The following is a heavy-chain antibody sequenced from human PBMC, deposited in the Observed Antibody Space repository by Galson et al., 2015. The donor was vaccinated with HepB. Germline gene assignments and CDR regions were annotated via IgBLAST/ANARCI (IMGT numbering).Heavy chain of an antibody. CDR1: GFTFSSYA. D-gene: IGHD6-13*01. CDR2: ISGSGGST. CDR3: AKGADSYSSSWYMGAFDI. Sequence: SLRLSCAASGFTFSSYAMSWVRQAPGKGLEWVSAISGSGGSTYYADSVKGRFTISRDNSKNTLYLQMNSLRAEDTAVYYCAKGADSYSSSWYMGAFDIWGQGTMVTVSS. V-gene: IGHV3-23*01. J-gene: IGHJ3*02.